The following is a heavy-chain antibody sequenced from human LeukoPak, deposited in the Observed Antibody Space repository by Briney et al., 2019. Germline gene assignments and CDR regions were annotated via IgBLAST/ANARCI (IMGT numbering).Heavy chain of an antibody. CDR3: ARVISLFEYYYDSSGYSGLDY. J-gene: IGHJ4*02. D-gene: IGHD3-22*01. CDR1: GFTFSSYA. V-gene: IGHV3-30-3*01. Sequence: GRSLRLSCAASGFTFSSYAMHWVRQAPGKGLEWVAVISYDGSNKYYADSVKGRFTISRDNSKNTLYLQMNSLRAEDTAVYYCARVISLFEYYYDSSGYSGLDYWGQGTLVTVSS. CDR2: ISYDGSNK.